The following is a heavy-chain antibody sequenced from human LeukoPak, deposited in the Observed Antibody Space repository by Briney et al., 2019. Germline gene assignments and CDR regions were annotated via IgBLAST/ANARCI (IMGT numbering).Heavy chain of an antibody. J-gene: IGHJ6*03. Sequence: SETLSLTCAVYGGSFSGYYWSWIRQPPGKGLEWIGEINHSGSTNYNPSLKSRVTISVDTSKNQFSLKLSSVTAADTAVYYCVRRRCSSTSCYRGYYYYYMDVWGKGTTVTVSS. CDR3: VRRRCSSTSCYRGYYYYYMDV. V-gene: IGHV4-34*01. CDR2: INHSGST. D-gene: IGHD2-2*01. CDR1: GGSFSGYY.